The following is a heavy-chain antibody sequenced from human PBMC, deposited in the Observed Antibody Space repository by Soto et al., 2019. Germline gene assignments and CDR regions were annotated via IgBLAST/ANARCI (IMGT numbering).Heavy chain of an antibody. D-gene: IGHD3-22*01. CDR2: INPNSGGT. CDR3: ARAYSSSDDCDY. CDR1: GYAFTDYY. V-gene: IGHV1-2*04. J-gene: IGHJ4*02. Sequence: QVQLVQSGAEVKKPGASVKVSCKASGYAFTDYYMHWMRQAPGQGLEWMGWINPNSGGTNYAQKFQCWVNMTRDTSISTAYMELNRDDTDVYYCARAYSSSDDCDYWGQGTLDTVSS.